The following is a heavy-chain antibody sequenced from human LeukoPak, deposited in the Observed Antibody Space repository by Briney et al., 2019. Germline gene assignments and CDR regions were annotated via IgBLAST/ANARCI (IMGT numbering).Heavy chain of an antibody. CDR1: GGSISSYY. CDR3: ARLRWLQLIDY. D-gene: IGHD5-24*01. CDR2: IYYSGST. V-gene: IGHV4-59*01. Sequence: SETLSLTCTVSGGSISSYYWSWIRQPPGKGLEWIGYIYYSGSTNYNPSLKSRVTISVDTSKNQFSLKLSSETAADTAVYYCARLRWLQLIDYWGPGTLVTVSS. J-gene: IGHJ4*02.